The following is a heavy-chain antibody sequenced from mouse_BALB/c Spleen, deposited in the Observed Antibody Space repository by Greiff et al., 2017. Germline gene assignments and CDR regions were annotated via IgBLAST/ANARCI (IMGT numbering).Heavy chain of an antibody. CDR1: GFSLTSYG. V-gene: IGHV2-9*02. CDR3: ARDRTKGWYFDV. J-gene: IGHJ1*01. CDR2: IWAGGST. Sequence: VKLMESGPGLVAPSQSLSITCTVSGFSLTSYGVHWVRQPPGKGLEWLGVIWAGGSTNYNSALMSRLSISKDNSKSQVFLKMNSLQTDDTAMYYCARDRTKGWYFDVWGAGTTVTVSS.